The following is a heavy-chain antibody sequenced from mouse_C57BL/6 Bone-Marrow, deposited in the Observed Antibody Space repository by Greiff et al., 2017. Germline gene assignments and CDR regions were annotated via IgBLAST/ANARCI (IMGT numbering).Heavy chain of an antibody. J-gene: IGHJ3*01. Sequence: EVKLMEPGGGLVKPGGSLKLSCAASGFTFSSYTMSWVRQTPEKRLEWVATISGGGGNTYYPDSVKGRFTISRDNAKNTLYLQMSSLRSEDTALYYCARQQVWFAYWGQGTLVTVSA. CDR1: GFTFSSYT. CDR3: ARQQVWFAY. CDR2: ISGGGGNT. V-gene: IGHV5-9*01.